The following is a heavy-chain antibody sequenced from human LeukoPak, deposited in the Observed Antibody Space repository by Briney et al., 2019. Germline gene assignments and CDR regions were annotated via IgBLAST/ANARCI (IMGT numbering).Heavy chain of an antibody. CDR3: ASGYYYDSSGYLF. D-gene: IGHD3-22*01. CDR1: GFTFSSYG. V-gene: IGHV3-33*01. J-gene: IGHJ4*02. CDR2: IWYDGSNK. Sequence: GGSLRLSCAASGFTFSSYGMHWVRQAPGKGLEWVAVIWYDGSNKYYADSVKGRFTISRDNSKNTLYLQMNSLRAEDTAVYYCASGYYYDSSGYLFWGQGTLVTVPS.